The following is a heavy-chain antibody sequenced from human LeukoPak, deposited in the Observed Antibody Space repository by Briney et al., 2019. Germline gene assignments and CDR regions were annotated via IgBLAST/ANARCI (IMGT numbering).Heavy chain of an antibody. D-gene: IGHD5-12*01. CDR1: GYTFTGYY. CDR2: INPNSGGT. CDR3: AGDPGLGYYMDV. J-gene: IGHJ6*03. V-gene: IGHV1-2*02. Sequence: ASVKLSCKASGYTFTGYYMHWVRQAPGQGLEWVGWINPNSGGTNYAQKFQGRVTMTRDTSISTAYMELSRLESDDTAVDYWAGDPGLGYYMDVWGKGTTVTVSS.